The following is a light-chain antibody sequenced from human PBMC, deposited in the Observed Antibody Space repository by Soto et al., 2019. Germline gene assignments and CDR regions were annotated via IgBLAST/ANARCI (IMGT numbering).Light chain of an antibody. CDR3: HQSGSSPFT. CDR2: GAS. Sequence: EIVLTQSPGTLSLSPGQRATLSCRASQSLSSNYLAWYERKPGQAPSLLIYGASTRATGIPDRFSGSGSGTDFTLTINKVEPEDVAVYYCHQSGSSPFTFGQGTKLEIK. CDR1: QSLSSNY. V-gene: IGKV3-20*01. J-gene: IGKJ2*01.